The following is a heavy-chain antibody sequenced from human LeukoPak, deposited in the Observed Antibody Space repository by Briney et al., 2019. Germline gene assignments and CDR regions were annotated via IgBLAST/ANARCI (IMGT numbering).Heavy chain of an antibody. V-gene: IGHV4-59*08. CDR1: GGSISTYY. J-gene: IGHJ3*01. CDR2: VYYSGHT. Sequence: SETLSLTCTVSGGSISTYYWRWIRQPPGKGLEWIAYVYYSGHTSYNPSLKGRVTISVDTSKNQISLKLNSVTAADTAVYYCARHPYSDGFDVWGQGTMVTVSS. D-gene: IGHD1-1*01. CDR3: ARHPYSDGFDV.